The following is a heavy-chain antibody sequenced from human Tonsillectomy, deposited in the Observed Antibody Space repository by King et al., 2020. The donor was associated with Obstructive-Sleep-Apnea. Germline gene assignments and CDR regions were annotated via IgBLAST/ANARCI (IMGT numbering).Heavy chain of an antibody. Sequence: VQLVQSGGGLVQPGGSLRLSCAASGFTFSSYSMNWVRQAPGKGLEWVSYISSSSSTIYYADSVKGRFTISRDNAKNSLYLQMNSLRAEDTAVYYCARATRGPQKEPYPIFGVVIISGAFDIWGQGTMVTVSS. CDR3: ARATRGPQKEPYPIFGVVIISGAFDI. J-gene: IGHJ3*02. V-gene: IGHV3-48*04. CDR1: GFTFSSYS. CDR2: ISSSSSTI. D-gene: IGHD3-3*01.